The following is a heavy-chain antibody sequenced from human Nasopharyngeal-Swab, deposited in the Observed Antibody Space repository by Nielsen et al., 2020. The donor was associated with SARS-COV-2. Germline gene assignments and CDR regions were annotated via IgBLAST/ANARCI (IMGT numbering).Heavy chain of an antibody. J-gene: IGHJ6*03. Sequence: ASVKVSCKVSGYTFTNYGIHWVRQAPGQRLEWMGLINPGTVNTKYSQKFQGRVTISRDTSASTAYMELSSLRSEDTAVYYCARATGVDYYYYMDVWGNGTTVTVSS. D-gene: IGHD1-14*01. CDR3: ARATGVDYYYYMDV. V-gene: IGHV1-3*01. CDR2: INPGTVNT. CDR1: GYTFTNYG.